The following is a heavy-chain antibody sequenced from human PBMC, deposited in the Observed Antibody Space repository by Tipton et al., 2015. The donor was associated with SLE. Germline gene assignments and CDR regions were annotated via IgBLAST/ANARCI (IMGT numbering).Heavy chain of an antibody. D-gene: IGHD2-8*01. J-gene: IGHJ4*02. CDR1: GASISSTSYY. Sequence: LRLSCTVSGASISSTSYYWGWIRQAPGKGLEWIGSICYSGTTYYNPSLKSRVTVSVDTSKNQFSLKLTSVTAADTALYYCARDEWMLGFGYWGPGTLVTVSS. CDR2: ICYSGTT. CDR3: ARDEWMLGFGY. V-gene: IGHV4-39*07.